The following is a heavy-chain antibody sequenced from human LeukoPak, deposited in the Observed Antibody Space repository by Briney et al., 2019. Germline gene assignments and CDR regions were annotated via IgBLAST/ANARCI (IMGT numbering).Heavy chain of an antibody. CDR3: ARGGQLWPRPYGMDV. CDR2: ISAYNGNT. Sequence: GASVKVSCKVSGYTLTELSMHWVRQAPGQGLEWMGWISAYNGNTNYAQKLQGRVTMTTDTSTSTTYMELRSLRSDDTAVYYCARGGQLWPRPYGMDVWGQGTTVTVSS. D-gene: IGHD5-18*01. J-gene: IGHJ6*02. CDR1: GYTLTELS. V-gene: IGHV1-18*01.